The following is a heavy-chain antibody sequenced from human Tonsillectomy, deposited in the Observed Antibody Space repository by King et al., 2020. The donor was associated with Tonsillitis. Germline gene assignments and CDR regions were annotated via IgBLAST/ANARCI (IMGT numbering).Heavy chain of an antibody. Sequence: VQLVESGAEVKKPGASVKVSCKASGYTLTGYYMHWVRQAPGQGLEWMGWSNPNSGGSYDAQKFQGRVTMTRDTSNSTAYMELSSLRSDDTAVYYCARDPSPISMIVVVITGLDIWGQGTMVAVSS. V-gene: IGHV1-2*02. D-gene: IGHD3-22*01. CDR3: ARDPSPISMIVVVITGLDI. CDR1: GYTLTGYY. J-gene: IGHJ3*02. CDR2: SNPNSGGS.